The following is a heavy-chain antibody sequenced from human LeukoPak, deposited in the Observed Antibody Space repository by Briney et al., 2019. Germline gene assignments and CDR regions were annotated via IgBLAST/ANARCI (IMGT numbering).Heavy chain of an antibody. CDR3: ASFYCSGGSCYQYFSYYYMDV. CDR1: GGSISSYY. Sequence: ASETLSLTCTVSGGSISSYYWTWIRQPPGKGLEWIESIYYSGSTYYNPSLQSRVTISVDTSKNQFSLKLNSVTAADTAVYYCASFYCSGGSCYQYFSYYYMDVWGKGTTVTISS. J-gene: IGHJ6*03. D-gene: IGHD2-15*01. CDR2: IYYSGST. V-gene: IGHV4-59*05.